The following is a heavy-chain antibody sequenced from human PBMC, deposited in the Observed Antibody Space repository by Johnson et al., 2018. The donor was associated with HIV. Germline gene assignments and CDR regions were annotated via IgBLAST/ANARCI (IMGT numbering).Heavy chain of an antibody. J-gene: IGHJ3*02. CDR3: ARCGELRAFDI. Sequence: DSVKGRFTISRDNSKNTLYLQMNNLRAEDTAVYYCARCGELRAFDIWGQGTMVTVSS. V-gene: IGHV3-30*01. D-gene: IGHD1-26*01.